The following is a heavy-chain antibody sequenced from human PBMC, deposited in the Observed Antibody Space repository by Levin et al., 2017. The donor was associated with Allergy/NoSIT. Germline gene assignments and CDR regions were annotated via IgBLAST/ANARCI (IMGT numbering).Heavy chain of an antibody. Sequence: GESLKISCAASGFTFNNYGMHWVRQVPGKGLEWVAVISFDGSDQYYADSVKGRFTISRDNSKNTLYLQMNSLRAEDTAVFFCAKRPSGYGSGTYYVDIWGQGTMVTVSS. J-gene: IGHJ3*02. V-gene: IGHV3-30*18. CDR2: ISFDGSDQ. D-gene: IGHD3-10*01. CDR1: GFTFNNYG. CDR3: AKRPSGYGSGTYYVDI.